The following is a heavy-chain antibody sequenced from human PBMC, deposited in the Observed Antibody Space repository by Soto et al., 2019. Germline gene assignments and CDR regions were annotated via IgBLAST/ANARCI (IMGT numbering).Heavy chain of an antibody. V-gene: IGHV4-34*01. CDR1: GGSFSGYY. D-gene: IGHD4-17*01. CDR3: ARSGYGDYDPGTNWFDP. Sequence: SETLSLTCAVYGGSFSGYYWSWIRQPPGKGLEWIGEINHSGSTNYNPSLKRRVTISVDTSKNQFSLKLSSVTAADTAVYYCARSGYGDYDPGTNWFDPWGQGTLVTVS. CDR2: INHSGST. J-gene: IGHJ5*02.